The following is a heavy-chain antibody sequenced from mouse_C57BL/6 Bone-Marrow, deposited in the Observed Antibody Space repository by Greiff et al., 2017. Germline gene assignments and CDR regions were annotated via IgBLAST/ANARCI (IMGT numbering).Heavy chain of an antibody. V-gene: IGHV1-62-2*01. Sequence: QVQLQQSGAELVKPGASVKLSCKASGYIFTEYTIHWVKQRSGQGLEWIGWFYPGSGSIKYNERFKDKATLTADKSSNTVYMELSRVTAEDSAVYFCARHARYYDYEGYFDYWGQGTTLTVSS. J-gene: IGHJ2*01. D-gene: IGHD2-4*01. CDR1: GYIFTEYT. CDR3: ARHARYYDYEGYFDY. CDR2: FYPGSGSI.